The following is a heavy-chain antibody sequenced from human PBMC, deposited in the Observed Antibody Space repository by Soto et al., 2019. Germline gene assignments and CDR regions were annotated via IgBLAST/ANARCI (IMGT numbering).Heavy chain of an antibody. CDR1: GFTFSSYS. CDR2: ISTSGSTI. Sequence: EVQLVESGGGLVQPGGSLRLSCAASGFTFSSYSINWVRQAPGKGLEWVSYISTSGSTIYYADSVKGRFTISRDNCRNSVYLQVNSLRGEDTAVYYCAREGGMDVWGQGTTVTVSS. CDR3: AREGGMDV. V-gene: IGHV3-48*01. J-gene: IGHJ6*02.